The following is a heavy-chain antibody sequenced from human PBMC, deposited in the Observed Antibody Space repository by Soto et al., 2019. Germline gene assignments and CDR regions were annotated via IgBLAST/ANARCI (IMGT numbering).Heavy chain of an antibody. D-gene: IGHD2-8*02. V-gene: IGHV2-5*02. CDR2: IYWDDEK. CDR1: GFSLSTRGVG. J-gene: IGHJ5*02. CDR3: AHRPHWSERRYFDP. Sequence: QITLKESGPTLVKPTQTLTLTCTFSGFSLSTRGVGVGWIRQSPGKALEWLALIYWDDEKRYSPCLKSRLTITKDTSQNQVVLTMSDMDPVDTATYYCAHRPHWSERRYFDPWGQGTLVTVSS.